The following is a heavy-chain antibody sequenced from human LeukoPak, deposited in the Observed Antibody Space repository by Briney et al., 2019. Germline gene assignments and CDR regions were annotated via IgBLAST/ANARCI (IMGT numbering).Heavy chain of an antibody. CDR2: IYHSGST. Sequence: SETLSLTCAVSGGSISSGGYSWSWIRQPPGKGLEWIGYIYHSGSTYYNPSLKSRVTISVDRSKNQFSLKLSSVTAADTAVYYCAGSVAGTPNWFDPWGQGTLVTVSS. D-gene: IGHD6-19*01. CDR1: GGSISSGGYS. J-gene: IGHJ5*02. V-gene: IGHV4-30-2*01. CDR3: AGSVAGTPNWFDP.